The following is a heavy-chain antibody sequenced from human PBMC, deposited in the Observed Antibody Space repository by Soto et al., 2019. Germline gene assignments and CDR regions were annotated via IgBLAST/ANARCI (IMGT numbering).Heavy chain of an antibody. J-gene: IGHJ4*02. CDR2: ISAYNGNT. V-gene: IGHV1-18*01. CDR1: GYTFTSYG. D-gene: IGHD2-21*02. CDR3: ARECGGDCYRYFDY. Sequence: ASVKVSCKASGYTFTSYGISWVRQAPGQGLEWMGWISAYNGNTNYAQKLQGRVTMTTDTSTSTAYMELRSLRSDATAVYYCARECGGDCYRYFDYWGQGTLVTVSS.